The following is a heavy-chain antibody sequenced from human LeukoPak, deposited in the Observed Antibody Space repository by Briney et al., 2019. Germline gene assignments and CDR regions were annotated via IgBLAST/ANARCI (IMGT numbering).Heavy chain of an antibody. J-gene: IGHJ6*02. CDR1: GYTFTTYG. CDR2: ISAYNGNT. Sequence: ASVKVSCKASGYTFTTYGISWVRQAPGQGLEWMGWISAYNGNTNYAQKLRGRVTMTTDTSTSTAYMELRSLRSDDTAVYYCARDGRKDYYYYGMDVWGQGTTVTVSS. CDR3: ARDGRKDYYYYGMDV. D-gene: IGHD1-26*01. V-gene: IGHV1-18*01.